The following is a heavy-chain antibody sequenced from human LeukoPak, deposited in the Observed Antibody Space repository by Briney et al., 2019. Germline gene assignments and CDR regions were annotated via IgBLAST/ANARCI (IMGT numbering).Heavy chain of an antibody. J-gene: IGHJ3*02. CDR3: TRGRITTFGAFDI. V-gene: IGHV6-1*01. CDR2: TYYKPKWYN. Sequence: QTLSLTCAMSGDSVSINNASWSWIRQSPSRGLEWLGRTYYKPKWYNHYEVSVRSRITINPDTSKNQFSLQLSSVTPEDTAVYYCTRGRITTFGAFDIWGQGTIVTVSS. CDR1: GDSVSINNAS. D-gene: IGHD1-1*01.